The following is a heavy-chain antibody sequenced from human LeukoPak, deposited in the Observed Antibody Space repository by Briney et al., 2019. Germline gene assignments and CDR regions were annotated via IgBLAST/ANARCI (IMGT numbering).Heavy chain of an antibody. V-gene: IGHV3-23*01. CDR2: ISGSGGST. Sequence: PGGSLRLSCAASGFTFSSYGMSWVRQAPGKGLEWVSAISGSGGSTYYADSVKGRFTISRDNSKNTLYLQMNSLRAEDTAVYYCAKLPSITMIVVVPDAFDIWGQGTMVTVSS. J-gene: IGHJ3*02. CDR3: AKLPSITMIVVVPDAFDI. D-gene: IGHD3-22*01. CDR1: GFTFSSYG.